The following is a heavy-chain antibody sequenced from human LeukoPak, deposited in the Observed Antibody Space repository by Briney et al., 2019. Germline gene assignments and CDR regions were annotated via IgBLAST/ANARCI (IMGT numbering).Heavy chain of an antibody. CDR2: IYYNGIS. D-gene: IGHD4-17*01. CDR3: ARGAYGDPTSFDY. Sequence: SETLSLTCTVSGGSISGYYWSWIRQPPGKGLEWIAYIYYNGISNYNPSLKSRVIISVDSSENQFSLKLSSVTAADTAVYYCARGAYGDPTSFDYWGQGTLVTVSS. V-gene: IGHV4-59*01. CDR1: GGSISGYY. J-gene: IGHJ4*02.